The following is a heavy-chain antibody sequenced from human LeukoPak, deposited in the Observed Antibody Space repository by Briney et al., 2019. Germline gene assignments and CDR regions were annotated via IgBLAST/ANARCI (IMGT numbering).Heavy chain of an antibody. Sequence: ASVKVSCKASGYTFTSYGISWVRQAPGQGLEWMGWISAYNGNTNYAQKLQGRVTMTTDTSTSTAYMELRSLISDDTAVYYCARDDYDYVWGSYRYTPPFDYWGQGTLVTVSS. V-gene: IGHV1-18*01. CDR3: ARDDYDYVWGSYRYTPPFDY. D-gene: IGHD3-16*02. CDR1: GYTFTSYG. J-gene: IGHJ4*02. CDR2: ISAYNGNT.